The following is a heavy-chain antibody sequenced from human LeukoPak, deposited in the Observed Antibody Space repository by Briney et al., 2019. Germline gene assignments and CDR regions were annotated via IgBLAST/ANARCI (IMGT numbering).Heavy chain of an antibody. CDR1: GYTFTSYY. CDR3: ARDNGIAADMSYFDY. J-gene: IGHJ4*02. Sequence: VASVKVSCKASGYTFTSYYMHWVRQAPGQGLVWMGIINPSGGSTSYAQKFQGRVTMTRDTSTSTVYMELSSLRSEDTAVYYCARDNGIAADMSYFDYWGQGTLVTVSS. D-gene: IGHD6-13*01. V-gene: IGHV1-46*01. CDR2: INPSGGST.